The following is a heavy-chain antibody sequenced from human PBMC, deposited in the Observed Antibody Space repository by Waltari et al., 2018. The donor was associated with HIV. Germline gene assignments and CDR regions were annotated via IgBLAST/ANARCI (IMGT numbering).Heavy chain of an antibody. CDR3: AKGASGWSPGY. Sequence: QVQLVESGGGVVQRGRSLRLSCAASRFTFCCYAMHWVRQAPGKGLEWVAVISYYGDNKYYADAVKGRFTISRDNSKNTLYLQMNSLRAEDTAVYYCAKGASGWSPGYWGQGTLVTVSS. CDR2: ISYYGDNK. CDR1: RFTFCCYA. D-gene: IGHD6-19*01. V-gene: IGHV3-30*18. J-gene: IGHJ4*02.